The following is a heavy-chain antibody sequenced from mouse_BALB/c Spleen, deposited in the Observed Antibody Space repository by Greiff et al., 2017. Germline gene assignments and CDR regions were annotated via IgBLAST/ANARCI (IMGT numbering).Heavy chain of an antibody. CDR3: ARYGNPYWYFDV. CDR1: GYAFSSSW. J-gene: IGHJ1*01. Sequence: VQLQQSGPELVKPGASVKISCKASGYAFSSSWMNWVKQRPGQGLEWIGRIYPGDGDTNYNGKFKGKATLTADKSSSTAYMQLSSLTSVDSAVYFCARYGNPYWYFDVWGAGTTVTVSS. D-gene: IGHD2-1*01. CDR2: IYPGDGDT. V-gene: IGHV1-82*01.